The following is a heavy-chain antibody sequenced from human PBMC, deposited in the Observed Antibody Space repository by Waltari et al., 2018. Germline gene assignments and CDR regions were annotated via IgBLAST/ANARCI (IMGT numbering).Heavy chain of an antibody. V-gene: IGHV3-21*01. D-gene: IGHD3-22*01. CDR2: ITMDGPHT. Sequence: EVQLVESGGGLVRPGGSLRLSCAASGFTFSYYTMNWVRQAPGKGPELISFITMDGPHTTYADSVRGRFTIARDNAKNSLFLQINSLRADDTAVYYCARDRRPTLILGSGAFDIWGQGIKVNVSS. CDR3: ARDRRPTLILGSGAFDI. CDR1: GFTFSYYT. J-gene: IGHJ3*02.